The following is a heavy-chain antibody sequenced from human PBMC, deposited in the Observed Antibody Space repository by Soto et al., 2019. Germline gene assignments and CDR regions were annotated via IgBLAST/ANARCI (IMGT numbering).Heavy chain of an antibody. CDR1: GFTFDDYA. D-gene: IGHD3-9*01. CDR3: AKDDTYDILTGYPNY. J-gene: IGHJ4*02. CDR2: ISWNSGSI. V-gene: IGHV3-9*01. Sequence: EVQLVESGGGLVQPGRYLRLSCAASGFTFDDYAMHWVRQAPGKGLEWVSGISWNSGSIGYADSVKGRFTISRDNAKNSLYLQMNSLRAEDTALYYCAKDDTYDILTGYPNYWGQGTLVTVSS.